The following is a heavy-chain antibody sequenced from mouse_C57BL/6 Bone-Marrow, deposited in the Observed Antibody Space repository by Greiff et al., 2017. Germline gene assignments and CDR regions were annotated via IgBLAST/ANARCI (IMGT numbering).Heavy chain of an antibody. CDR3: ARRRYMVTTGFDY. V-gene: IGHV1-64*01. CDR1: GYTFTSYW. CDR2: IHHNSGST. J-gene: IGHJ2*01. Sequence: QVQLQQPGAELVKPGASVKLSCKASGYTFTSYWMHWVRQRPGQGLEWIGMIHHNSGSTNYNEKFKSKATLTVDKSSSTAYMQLSSLTSEDSAVYYCARRRYMVTTGFDYWGQGTTLTVSS. D-gene: IGHD2-2*01.